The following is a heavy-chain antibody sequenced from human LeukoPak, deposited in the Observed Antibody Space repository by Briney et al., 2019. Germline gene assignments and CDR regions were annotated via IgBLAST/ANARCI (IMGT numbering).Heavy chain of an antibody. J-gene: IGHJ4*02. D-gene: IGHD3-10*01. CDR1: GGSVSSSAYY. V-gene: IGHV4-39*01. Sequence: SETLSLTCTVSGGSVSSSAYYWGWIRQPPEKGLEWIGNIYYSGSTYYNPSLKSRVTISIDTSKNQFSLKLSSVTAADTAVYYCARHIWFGEFSAFDYWGQGTLVTVSS. CDR3: ARHIWFGEFSAFDY. CDR2: IYYSGST.